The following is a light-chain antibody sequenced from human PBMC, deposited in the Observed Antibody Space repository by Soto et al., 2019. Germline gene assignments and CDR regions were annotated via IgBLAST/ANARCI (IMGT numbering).Light chain of an antibody. CDR2: DNY. V-gene: IGLV1-51*01. CDR3: GSWDTSRNWV. CDR1: ISNIGNNY. J-gene: IGLJ3*02. Sequence: QSVLTQPPSVSAAPGQKGTISCSGNISNIGNNYVSWYQQFPGTAPKLLIYDNYKRPSGIPDRFSGSKSGTSGTLDITGLQTGAEADYYCGSWDTSRNWVFGGGTKLTVL.